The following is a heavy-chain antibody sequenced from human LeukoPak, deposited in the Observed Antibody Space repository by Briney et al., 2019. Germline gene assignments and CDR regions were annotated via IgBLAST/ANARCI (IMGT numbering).Heavy chain of an antibody. Sequence: SETLSLTCTVSGDSISSRGYYWSWIRQHPGKGLEWIGYIYYSGSTYYNPSLKSRLTLSVDTSKNQFSLKVNSVTAADTAVYYCASTRIAAAGAPAYYFDNWGQGTQVTASS. CDR1: GDSISSRGYY. J-gene: IGHJ4*02. V-gene: IGHV4-31*03. D-gene: IGHD6-13*01. CDR2: IYYSGST. CDR3: ASTRIAAAGAPAYYFDN.